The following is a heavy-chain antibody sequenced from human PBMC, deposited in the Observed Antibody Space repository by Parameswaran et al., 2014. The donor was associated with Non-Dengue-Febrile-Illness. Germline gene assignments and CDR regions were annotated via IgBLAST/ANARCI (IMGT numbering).Heavy chain of an antibody. Sequence: AISSARWIRQPPGKGLEWIGYIYYSGSTNYNPSLKSRVTISIDTSKNQFSLMLTSVTAADTAMYYCASLRLYSSGWYDHWGQGTLVTVSS. CDR3: ASLRLYSSGWYDH. J-gene: IGHJ5*02. D-gene: IGHD3-22*01. CDR1: AISSA. V-gene: IGHV4-59*01. CDR2: IYYSGST.